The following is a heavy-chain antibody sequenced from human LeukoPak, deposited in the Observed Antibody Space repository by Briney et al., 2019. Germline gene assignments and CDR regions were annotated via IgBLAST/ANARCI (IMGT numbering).Heavy chain of an antibody. CDR1: GYTFTSYA. J-gene: IGHJ5*02. V-gene: IGHV7-4-1*02. Sequence: GASVKVSCKASGYTFTSYAMNWVRQAPGQGLEWMGWINTNTGNPTYAQGFTGRFVFSLDTSVSTAYLQISSLKAEDTAVYYCARVLVVGATPFRWFDPWGQGTLVTVSS. D-gene: IGHD1-26*01. CDR2: INTNTGNP. CDR3: ARVLVVGATPFRWFDP.